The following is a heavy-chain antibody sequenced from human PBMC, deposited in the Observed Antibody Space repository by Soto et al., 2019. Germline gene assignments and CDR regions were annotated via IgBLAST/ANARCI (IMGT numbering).Heavy chain of an antibody. V-gene: IGHV1-69*13. CDR2: IIPIFGTA. CDR3: ARMTTVRYYGMDV. J-gene: IGHJ6*02. D-gene: IGHD4-17*01. CDR1: GGACSCYA. Sequence: SSVKFSYSPVGGACSCYAISWVQQAPGQGLEWMGGIIPIFGTANYAQKFQGRVTITADESTSTAYMELSSLRSEDTAVYYCARMTTVRYYGMDVWGQGTTVTVSS.